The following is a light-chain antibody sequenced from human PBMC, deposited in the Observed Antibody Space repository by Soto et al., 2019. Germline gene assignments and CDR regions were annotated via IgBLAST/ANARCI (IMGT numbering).Light chain of an antibody. Sequence: QSVLTQPASVSGSPGQSITTSCTGTSSDVGGYNYVSWYQQHPGKAPKLMIFEVSNRPSGVSNRFSGSKSGNTASLTISGLQAEDEADYYCSSYTSSSTSDVFATGTKVTVL. J-gene: IGLJ1*01. CDR3: SSYTSSSTSDV. CDR1: SSDVGGYNY. V-gene: IGLV2-14*01. CDR2: EVS.